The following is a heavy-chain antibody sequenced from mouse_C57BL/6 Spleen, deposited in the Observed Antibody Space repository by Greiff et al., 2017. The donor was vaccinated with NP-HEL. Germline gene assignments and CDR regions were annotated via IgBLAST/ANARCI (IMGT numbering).Heavy chain of an antibody. D-gene: IGHD2-3*01. CDR2: ISYSGST. CDR3: SRGDGYLDWYFDV. CDR1: GYSITSDY. J-gene: IGHJ1*03. Sequence: DVKLQESGPGLAKPSQTLSLTCSVTGYSITSDYWHWIRKFPGNKLEYMGYISYSGSTYYNPSLKSRISITRDTSKNQYYLQLNAVTTEDTATYYCSRGDGYLDWYFDVWGTGTTVTVSS. V-gene: IGHV3-8*01.